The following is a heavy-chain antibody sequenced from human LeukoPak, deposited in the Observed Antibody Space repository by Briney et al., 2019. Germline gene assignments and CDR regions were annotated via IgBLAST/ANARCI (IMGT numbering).Heavy chain of an antibody. Sequence: GGSLRLSCAASGFTFSGYGMHWVRQAPGKGLEWVAVISYDGSNKYYADSVKGRFTISRDNSKNTLYLQMSSLRAEDTAVYYCAKDKGFLGSGYPAHFDYWGQGTLVTVSS. CDR1: GFTFSGYG. V-gene: IGHV3-30*18. J-gene: IGHJ4*02. D-gene: IGHD3-22*01. CDR3: AKDKGFLGSGYPAHFDY. CDR2: ISYDGSNK.